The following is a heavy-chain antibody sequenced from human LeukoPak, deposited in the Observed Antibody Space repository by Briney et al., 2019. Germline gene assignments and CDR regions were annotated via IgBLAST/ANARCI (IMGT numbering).Heavy chain of an antibody. CDR3: ARGGSDPPPYYYYGMDV. V-gene: IGHV1-18*01. CDR2: ISATNGNT. D-gene: IGHD1-26*01. J-gene: IGHJ6*02. Sequence: TSVKVSCKASGYTFTSYGISWVRQAPGQGLEWMGWISATNGNTNYAQKLQGRVTMTTDTSTSTAYMELRSLRSDDTAVYYCARGGSDPPPYYYYGMDVWGQGTTVTVSS. CDR1: GYTFTSYG.